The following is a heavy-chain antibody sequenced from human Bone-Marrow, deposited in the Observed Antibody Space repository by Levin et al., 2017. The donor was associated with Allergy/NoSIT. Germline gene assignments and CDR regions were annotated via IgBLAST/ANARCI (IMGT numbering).Heavy chain of an antibody. CDR3: ARRSQFKWVTMIVARGGSAFDI. J-gene: IGHJ3*02. CDR1: GYSFTSYW. Sequence: GESLKISCKGSGYSFTSYWIGWVRQMPGKGLEWMGIIYPGDSDTRYSPSFQGQVTISADKSISTAYLQWSSLKASDTAMYYCARRSQFKWVTMIVARGGSAFDIWGQGTMVTVSS. V-gene: IGHV5-51*01. D-gene: IGHD3-22*01. CDR2: IYPGDSDT.